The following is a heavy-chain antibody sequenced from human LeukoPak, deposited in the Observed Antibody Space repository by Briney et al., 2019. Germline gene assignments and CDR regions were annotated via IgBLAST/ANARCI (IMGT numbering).Heavy chain of an antibody. D-gene: IGHD4-11*01. CDR2: IYYSGST. CDR1: GGSISSYY. V-gene: IGHV4-59*01. CDR3: ARCVTTDYYYYMDV. Sequence: PSETLSLTCTVSGGSISSYYWSWIPQPPGKGLEWIGYIYYSGSTNYNPSLKSRVTISVDTPKNQCSLKLSSVTAADTAVYYCARCVTTDYYYYMDVWGKGTTVTVSS. J-gene: IGHJ6*03.